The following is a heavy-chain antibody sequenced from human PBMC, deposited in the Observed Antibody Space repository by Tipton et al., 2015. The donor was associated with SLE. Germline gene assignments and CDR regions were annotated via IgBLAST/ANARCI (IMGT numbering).Heavy chain of an antibody. CDR2: IYYSGST. Sequence: TLSLTCTVSGDSISSGGYYWSWIRQHPGKGLEWIGYIYYSGSTYYNPSLRSRVTISVDTSKNQFSLKLTSVTAADTAVYYCARRHYSGPFDSWGQGTLVTVSS. CDR1: GDSISSGGYY. D-gene: IGHD5-12*01. CDR3: ARRHYSGPFDS. J-gene: IGHJ4*02. V-gene: IGHV4-31*03.